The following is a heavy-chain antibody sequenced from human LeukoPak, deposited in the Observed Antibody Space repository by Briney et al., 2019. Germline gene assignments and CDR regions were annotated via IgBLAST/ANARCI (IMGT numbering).Heavy chain of an antibody. J-gene: IGHJ4*02. D-gene: IGHD2-2*01. CDR1: GYTFIDYY. Sequence: ASVKVSCKSSGYTFIDYYIHWVRQAPGQGLEWMGWINPNSGATKYAQKFQGRVSMNRDTSINTAYIDLTNLRSDDTAIFYCARVKKLMPEFEFWGQGTLVTVSS. CDR2: INPNSGAT. V-gene: IGHV1-2*02. CDR3: ARVKKLMPEFEF.